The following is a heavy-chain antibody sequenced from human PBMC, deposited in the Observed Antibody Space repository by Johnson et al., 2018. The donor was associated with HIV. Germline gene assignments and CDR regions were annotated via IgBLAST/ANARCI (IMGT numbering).Heavy chain of an antibody. CDR1: GFSFSDSA. J-gene: IGHJ3*02. Sequence: VQLVESGGGVVQPGRSLRLSCAASGFSFSDSAMGWVRQAPGKGLEWVSSISGSGGAVYFADSVTGRFTISRDNSKNTMYLQMNSLRAEDTALDYCARDRYSSSSGAFDIWGQGTMVTVSS. CDR3: ARDRYSSSSGAFDI. D-gene: IGHD6-6*01. V-gene: IGHV3-23*04. CDR2: ISGSGGAV.